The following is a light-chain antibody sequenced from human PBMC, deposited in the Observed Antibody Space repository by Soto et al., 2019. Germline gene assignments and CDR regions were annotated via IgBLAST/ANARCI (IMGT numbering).Light chain of an antibody. V-gene: IGLV2-8*01. J-gene: IGLJ1*01. CDR2: EVN. Sequence: QSALTQPPSASGSPGQSVTISCTGTSSDVGDYNYVSWYQHHPGKAPKLMIYEVNQRPSGVPDRFSGSKSGNTASLTVSGLQAEDEADYYCISYAGSNNVCPYVFGTGTKLTVL. CDR3: ISYAGSNNVCPYV. CDR1: SSDVGDYNY.